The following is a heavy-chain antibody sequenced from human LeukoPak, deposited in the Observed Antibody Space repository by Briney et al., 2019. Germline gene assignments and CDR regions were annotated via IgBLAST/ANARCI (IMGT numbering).Heavy chain of an antibody. Sequence: SETLSLTCSVSGASISSGSNYWGWIRQPPGKTLEWIGSIYSSGSTYYNPSLKIRVTISVYTSKNQFSLKLSSVTAADTAVYYCARDSSGYYYALNWGQGTLVSVSS. V-gene: IGHV4-39*07. D-gene: IGHD3-22*01. CDR2: IYSSGST. CDR3: ARDSSGYYYALN. J-gene: IGHJ4*02. CDR1: GASISSGSNY.